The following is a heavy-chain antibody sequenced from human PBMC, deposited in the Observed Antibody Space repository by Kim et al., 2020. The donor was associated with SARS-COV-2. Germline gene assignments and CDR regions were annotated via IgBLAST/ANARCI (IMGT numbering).Heavy chain of an antibody. D-gene: IGHD6-13*01. V-gene: IGHV6-1*01. Sequence: SQTLSLTCAISGDSVSSNSAACNWIRQPPSRGLEWLGSTYYSSNWYNDYAVSVKSRITINPDTSKNQFSLQLHSVTPEYTAVYYCAREVSLAEAGARQNEYFQHWGQGTLVTVSS. CDR2: TYYSSNWYN. CDR1: GDSVSSNSAA. CDR3: AREVSLAEAGARQNEYFQH. J-gene: IGHJ1*01.